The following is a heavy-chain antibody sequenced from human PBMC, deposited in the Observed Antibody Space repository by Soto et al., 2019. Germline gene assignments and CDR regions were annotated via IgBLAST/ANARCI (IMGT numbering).Heavy chain of an antibody. Sequence: GGSLRLSCAASGFTFSSYGMHWVRQAPGKGLEWVAVTSFDGSNKYYADSVKGRFTISRDNSKITLYLQMNSLRAEDTAVYYCAKGGGYCSSTSCSIDYWGQGTLVTVSS. J-gene: IGHJ4*02. CDR3: AKGGGYCSSTSCSIDY. D-gene: IGHD2-2*01. CDR2: TSFDGSNK. CDR1: GFTFSSYG. V-gene: IGHV3-30*18.